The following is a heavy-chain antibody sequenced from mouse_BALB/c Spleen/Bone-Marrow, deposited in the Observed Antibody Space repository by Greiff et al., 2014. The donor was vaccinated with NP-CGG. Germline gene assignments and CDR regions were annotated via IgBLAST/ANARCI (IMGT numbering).Heavy chain of an antibody. CDR3: AKLTWDEGDY. CDR1: GFSLTDYG. V-gene: IGHV2-6-5*01. D-gene: IGHD4-1*01. J-gene: IGHJ2*01. Sequence: QVQLQQSGPGLVAPSQSLSITCTVSGFSLTDYGVSWIRQPPGKGLEWLGVIWGAGITYYNSALKSRLSISKDNSKSQVFLKMNSRQTENTAMYYCAKLTWDEGDYWGQGTTLTVSS. CDR2: IWGAGIT.